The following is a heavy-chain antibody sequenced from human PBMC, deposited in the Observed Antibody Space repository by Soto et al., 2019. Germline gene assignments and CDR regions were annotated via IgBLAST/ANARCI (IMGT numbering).Heavy chain of an antibody. CDR1: GYTFTTYE. Sequence: QVQLVQSGAEGKKPGASWKVSCKASGYTFTTYEINWVRQVPGQGLEWMGWMSPSSGNTGYVDQFRGRVTMTSTTSMTTAYMELRSLRSEDTAVYYCARVGGKLFGDHGMDVWGQGTTVTVSS. V-gene: IGHV1-8*01. J-gene: IGHJ6*02. D-gene: IGHD3-10*01. CDR3: ARVGGKLFGDHGMDV. CDR2: MSPSSGNT.